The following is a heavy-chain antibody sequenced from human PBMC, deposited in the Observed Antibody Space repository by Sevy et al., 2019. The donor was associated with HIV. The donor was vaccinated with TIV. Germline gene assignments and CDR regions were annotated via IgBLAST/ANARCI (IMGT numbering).Heavy chain of an antibody. J-gene: IGHJ2*01. CDR1: RFTFSTYA. V-gene: IGHV3-23*01. Sequence: GGSLRLSCAASRFTFSTYAMSWVRQAPGKGLEWVSSISGSGDRTYYADSVQGRFTISRDNSKNSLYLQMNSVRAEDTAVYYCAKEGSSPDWYFDLWGRGTLVTVSS. CDR2: ISGSGDRT. D-gene: IGHD6-6*01. CDR3: AKEGSSPDWYFDL.